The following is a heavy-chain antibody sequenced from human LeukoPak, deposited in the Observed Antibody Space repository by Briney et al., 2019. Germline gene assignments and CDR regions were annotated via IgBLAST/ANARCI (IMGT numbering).Heavy chain of an antibody. CDR1: GFTFSSSA. Sequence: PGGSLRLSCAASGFTFSSSAMNWVRQAPGKGLEWVSSINNVGSHIYYAGSVRGRFTISRDNAKNLLYLQMDSLRAEDTAVYYCARDPTQYLRCGYFDYWGQGTLVTVSS. CDR2: INNVGSHI. J-gene: IGHJ4*02. V-gene: IGHV3-21*01. CDR3: ARDPTQYLRCGYFDY. D-gene: IGHD4-11*01.